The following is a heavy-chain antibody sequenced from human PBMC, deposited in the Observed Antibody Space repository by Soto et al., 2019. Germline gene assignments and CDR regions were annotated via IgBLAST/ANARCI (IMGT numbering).Heavy chain of an antibody. CDR3: GRHQCGARLNY. CDR2: FFYNGRT. V-gene: IGHV4-39*01. Sequence: PDPLSLTCSVSAASIRNSDYYSSWIRQPPGKGLEWIGSFFYNGRTYYNPSLESRVTISVDTSKNQLSLKVRSMTAADTAVYYCGRHQCGARLNYWSHGP. CDR1: AASIRNSDYY. D-gene: IGHD5-12*01. J-gene: IGHJ4*01.